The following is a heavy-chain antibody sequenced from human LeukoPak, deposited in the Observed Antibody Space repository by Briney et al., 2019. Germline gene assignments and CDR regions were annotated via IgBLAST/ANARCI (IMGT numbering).Heavy chain of an antibody. CDR1: GYTFTSYG. V-gene: IGHV1-2*02. Sequence: ASVKVSCKASGYTFTSYGISWVRQAPGQGLEWMGWINPHSGGTNYAQKFQGRVTMTRDTSISTAYMELSRLRSDDTAVYYCARDVGASSDYWGQGTLVTVSS. CDR3: ARDVGASSDY. J-gene: IGHJ4*02. D-gene: IGHD3-16*01. CDR2: INPHSGGT.